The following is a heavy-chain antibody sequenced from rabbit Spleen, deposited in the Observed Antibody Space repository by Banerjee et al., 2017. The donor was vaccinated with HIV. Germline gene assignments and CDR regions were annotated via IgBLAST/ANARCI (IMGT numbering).Heavy chain of an antibody. CDR3: ARDLPSVVGWNLNL. D-gene: IGHD1-1*01. CDR2: INTYTTKA. J-gene: IGHJ4*01. Sequence: QEQLVESGGDLVKPGASLTLTCTASGIDFSSNYYMCWVRQAPGKGLQWIACINTYTTKAVYATWAIGRFTISRTSSTTVTLRMTSLTAADTATYFCARDLPSVVGWNLNLWGPGTLVTV. CDR1: GIDFSSNYY. V-gene: IGHV1S45*01.